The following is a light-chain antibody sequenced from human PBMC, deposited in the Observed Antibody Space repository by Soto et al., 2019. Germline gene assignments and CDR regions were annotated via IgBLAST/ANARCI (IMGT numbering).Light chain of an antibody. CDR2: DVS. CDR3: CSYAGSPYV. Sequence: QSVLTQPRSVSGSPGQSVTISCTGTSSDVGGYNYVSWYQQHPGKAPKLMIYDVSKRPSGVPDRFSGSKSGNTASLTISGLQAEDEDDYYCCSYAGSPYVSGTGTKGTVL. CDR1: SSDVGGYNY. V-gene: IGLV2-11*01. J-gene: IGLJ1*01.